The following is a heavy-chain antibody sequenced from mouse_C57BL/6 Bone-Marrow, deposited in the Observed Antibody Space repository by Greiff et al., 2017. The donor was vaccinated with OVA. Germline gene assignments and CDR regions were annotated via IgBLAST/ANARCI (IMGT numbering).Heavy chain of an antibody. CDR2: ISGGGGNT. D-gene: IGHD1-1*01. CDR1: GFTFSSYT. V-gene: IGHV5-9*01. CDR3: ARHEAPYYYGSSYGY. J-gene: IGHJ2*01. Sequence: EVKVVESGGGLVKPGGSLKLSCAASGFTFSSYTMSWVRQTPEKRLEWVATISGGGGNTYYPDSVKGRFTISRDNAKNTLYLQMSSLRSEDTALYYCARHEAPYYYGSSYGYWGQGTTLTVSS.